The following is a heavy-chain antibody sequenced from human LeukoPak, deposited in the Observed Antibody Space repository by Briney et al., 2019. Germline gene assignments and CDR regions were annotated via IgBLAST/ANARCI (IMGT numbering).Heavy chain of an antibody. CDR3: AKDRSCMNDVCHRDFDY. D-gene: IGHD2-8*01. V-gene: IGHV3-23*01. CDR1: GFIFSRYA. J-gene: IGHJ4*02. Sequence: GGSLRLSCAASGFIFSRYAMSWVRQAPGKGLEWVSTISGSGGSTYYADSVKGRFTISRDNSKNTVYLQMNSLRAEDTAVYYCAKDRSCMNDVCHRDFDYWGQGTLVTVSS. CDR2: ISGSGGST.